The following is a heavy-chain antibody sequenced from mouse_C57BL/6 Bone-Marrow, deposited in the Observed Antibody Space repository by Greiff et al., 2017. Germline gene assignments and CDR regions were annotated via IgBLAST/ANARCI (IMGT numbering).Heavy chain of an antibody. Sequence: DVHLVESGGGLVQPGGSLKLSCAASGFTFSDYGMAWVRQAPRKGPEWVAFISNLAYSIYYADTVTGRFTISRENAKNTLYLEMSSLRSEDTAMYYCARHDWDGYFDYWGQGTTLTVSS. CDR3: ARHDWDGYFDY. D-gene: IGHD4-1*01. CDR1: GFTFSDYG. J-gene: IGHJ2*01. V-gene: IGHV5-15*01. CDR2: ISNLAYSI.